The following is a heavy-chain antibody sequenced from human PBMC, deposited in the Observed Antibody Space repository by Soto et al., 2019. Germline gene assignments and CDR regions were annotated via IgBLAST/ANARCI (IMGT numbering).Heavy chain of an antibody. V-gene: IGHV1-69*13. CDR1: GGTFSSYA. CDR3: ARGSYDFWSGYYRPNWFDP. J-gene: IGHJ5*02. Sequence: LVKVSCKASGGTFSSYAISWVRQAPGQGLEWMGGIIPIFGTANYAQKFQGRVTITADESTSTAYMELSSLRSEDTAVYYCARGSYDFWSGYYRPNWFDPWGQGTLVTVSS. CDR2: IIPIFGTA. D-gene: IGHD3-3*01.